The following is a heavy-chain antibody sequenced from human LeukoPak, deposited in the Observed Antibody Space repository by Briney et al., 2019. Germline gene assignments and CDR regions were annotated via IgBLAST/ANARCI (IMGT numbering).Heavy chain of an antibody. V-gene: IGHV3-74*01. Sequence: GGSLRLSCAASGFTFSSYWMHWVRQAPGKGLVWVSRINSDGSSTSYADSVKGRFTISRDNSNNTLYLQMNSLRAEDTAVYSCARDGGYYYYGMDVWGQGTTVTVSS. D-gene: IGHD3-16*01. CDR2: INSDGSST. J-gene: IGHJ6*02. CDR1: GFTFSSYW. CDR3: ARDGGYYYYGMDV.